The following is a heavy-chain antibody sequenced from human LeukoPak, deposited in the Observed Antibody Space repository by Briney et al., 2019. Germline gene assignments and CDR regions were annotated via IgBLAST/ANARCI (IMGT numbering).Heavy chain of an antibody. CDR3: ARGKYVSKQFDY. CDR2: IWYDGSNK. D-gene: IGHD3-16*01. V-gene: IGHV3-33*08. J-gene: IGHJ4*02. CDR1: GFTFSSYA. Sequence: PGGSLRLSCAASGFTFSSYAMHWVRQAPGKGLEWVAVIWYDGSNKYYADSVKGRFTISRDNSKNTLYLQMNSLRAEDTAVYYCARGKYVSKQFDYWGQGTLVTVSS.